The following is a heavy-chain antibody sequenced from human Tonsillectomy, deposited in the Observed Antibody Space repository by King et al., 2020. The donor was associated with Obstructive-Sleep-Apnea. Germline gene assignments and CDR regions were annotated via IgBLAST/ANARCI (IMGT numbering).Heavy chain of an antibody. J-gene: IGHJ6*02. Sequence: LQLQESGPGLVKPSETLSLTCTVSGGSISSSSYYWGWIRQPPGKGLEWIGSIYYSGSTYYNPSLKSRVTTSVDTSKNQFSLKLSSGTAADTAVYYCARDRLERPYYYYGMDVWGQGTTVTVSS. CDR1: GGSISSSSYY. D-gene: IGHD1-1*01. V-gene: IGHV4-39*07. CDR2: IYYSGST. CDR3: ARDRLERPYYYYGMDV.